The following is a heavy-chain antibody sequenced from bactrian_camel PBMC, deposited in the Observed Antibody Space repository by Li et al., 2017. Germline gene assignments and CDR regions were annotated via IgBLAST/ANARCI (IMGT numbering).Heavy chain of an antibody. CDR2: IDTRGSV. D-gene: IGHD3*01. CDR1: GGTYSTYRSYC. J-gene: IGHJ6*01. Sequence: HVQLVESGGDSVQAGGSLRLSCEVSGGTYSTYRSYCMAWFRQPPGKSREGVAAIDTRGSVTIADSVKGRFTISKDSVKKTLYLQMNNLKPEDTAMYYCAADRALDDDCYVGSLYTDFAYWGQGTQVTVS. V-gene: IGHV3S53*01. CDR3: AADRALDDDCYVGSLYTDFAY.